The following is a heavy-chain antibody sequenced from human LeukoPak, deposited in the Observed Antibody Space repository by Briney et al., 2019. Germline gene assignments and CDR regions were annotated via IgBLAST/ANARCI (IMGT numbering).Heavy chain of an antibody. CDR1: GFTFSSYW. V-gene: IGHV3-7*04. CDR2: IKEDGSEK. Sequence: GGSLRLSCAASGFTFSSYWMSWARQAPGKGLEWVAHIKEDGSEKYYVDSVRGRFTLSRDNAKNSLYLQMNSLRAEDTAVYYCARVHWYFDFWGRGTLVTVSS. J-gene: IGHJ2*01. CDR3: ARVHWYFDF.